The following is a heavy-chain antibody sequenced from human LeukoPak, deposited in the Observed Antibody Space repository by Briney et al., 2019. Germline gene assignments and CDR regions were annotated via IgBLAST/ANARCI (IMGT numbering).Heavy chain of an antibody. J-gene: IGHJ3*02. CDR3: ARPYSSNWYGAFDI. D-gene: IGHD6-13*01. Sequence: SETLSLTCTVSGGSISSYYWSWIRQPPGKGLEWIWYIYYSGSTNYNPSLKSRVTISVDTSKNQFSLKLSSVTAADTAVYYCARPYSSNWYGAFDIWGQGTMVTVSS. CDR2: IYYSGST. V-gene: IGHV4-59*01. CDR1: GGSISSYY.